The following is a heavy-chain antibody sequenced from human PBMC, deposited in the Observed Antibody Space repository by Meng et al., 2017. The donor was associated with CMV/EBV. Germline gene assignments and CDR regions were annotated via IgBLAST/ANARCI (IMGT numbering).Heavy chain of an antibody. CDR1: GFTFSSYS. V-gene: IGHV3-21*01. J-gene: IGHJ5*02. CDR3: ARDLRVVLGQYNWFDP. D-gene: IGHD3-16*01. CDR2: ISSSSSYI. Sequence: GGSLRLSCAASGFTFSSYSMNWVRQAPGKGLEWVSSISSSSSYIYYADSVKGRFTISRDNAKNSLYLQMNSLRAEDTAVYYCARDLRVVLGQYNWFDPWGQGTLVTSPQ.